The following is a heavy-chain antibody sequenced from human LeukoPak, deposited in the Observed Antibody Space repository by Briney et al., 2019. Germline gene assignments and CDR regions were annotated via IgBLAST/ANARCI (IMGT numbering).Heavy chain of an antibody. CDR1: GYTFTSYD. Sequence: ASVKVSCKASGYTFTSYDINWVRQATGQGLEWMGWMNPNSGNTGYAQKFQGRVTMTRNTFISTAYMELSSLRSEDTAVYYCARGGRYCSSTSCSNWFDPWGQGTLVTVSS. CDR3: ARGGRYCSSTSCSNWFDP. D-gene: IGHD2-2*01. V-gene: IGHV1-8*01. CDR2: MNPNSGNT. J-gene: IGHJ5*02.